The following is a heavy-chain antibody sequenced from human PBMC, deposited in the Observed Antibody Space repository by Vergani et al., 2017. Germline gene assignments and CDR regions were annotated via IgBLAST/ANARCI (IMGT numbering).Heavy chain of an antibody. D-gene: IGHD3-10*01. CDR1: GGSISSGSYY. J-gene: IGHJ6*02. CDR2: IYTSGST. V-gene: IGHV4-61*02. CDR3: AGTFITMVRGVTPTGMDV. Sequence: QVQLQESGPGLVKPSQTLSLTCTVSGGSISSGSYYWSWIRQPAGKGLEWIGRIYTSGSTNYNPSLKRRVTISVDTSKNQFSLKLSSVTAADTAVYYCAGTFITMVRGVTPTGMDVWGQGTTVTVSS.